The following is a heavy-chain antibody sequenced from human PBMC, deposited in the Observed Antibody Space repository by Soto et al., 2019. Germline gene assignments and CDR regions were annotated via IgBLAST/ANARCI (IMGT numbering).Heavy chain of an antibody. CDR1: GFTFSSYG. Sequence: GGSLRLFAAAAGFTFSSYGMHWVRQAPGKGLERVAVISYDGSNKYYADSVKGRFTSSRCNSKNTLYLQINSLRAADPAAYYCSKALSCLAVLIITPVNWVQGTLVEVSS. CDR2: ISYDGSNK. CDR3: SKALSCLAVLIITPVN. V-gene: IGHV3-30*18. J-gene: IGHJ4*02. D-gene: IGHD3-22*01.